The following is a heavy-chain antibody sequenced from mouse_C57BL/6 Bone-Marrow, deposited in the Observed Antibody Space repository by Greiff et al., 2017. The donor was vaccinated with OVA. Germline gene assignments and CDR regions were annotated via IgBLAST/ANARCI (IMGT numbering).Heavy chain of an antibody. Sequence: VQLQQSGAELVKPGASVKLSCKASGYTFTSYWMQWVKQRPGQGLEWIGEIDPSDSYTNYNQKFKGKATLTVDTSSSTAYMQLSSLTSEDSAVYYCAREGYGSSLYWYFDVWGTGTTVTVSS. CDR3: AREGYGSSLYWYFDV. CDR2: IDPSDSYT. V-gene: IGHV1-50*01. J-gene: IGHJ1*03. CDR1: GYTFTSYW. D-gene: IGHD1-1*01.